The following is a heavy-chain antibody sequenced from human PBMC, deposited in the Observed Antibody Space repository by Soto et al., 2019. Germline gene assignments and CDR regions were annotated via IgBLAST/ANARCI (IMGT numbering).Heavy chain of an antibody. Sequence: QVQLVQSGAEVKKPGSSVKVSCKASGGTFSSYAISWVRQAPGQGLEWMGGIIPIFGTANYAQKFQGRVTITADESTSTAYMELSSLRSEDTAVYYCARDDNPPSSWGYYYYGMDVWGQGTTVTVSS. CDR1: GGTFSSYA. J-gene: IGHJ6*02. D-gene: IGHD6-13*01. V-gene: IGHV1-69*01. CDR3: ARDDNPPSSWGYYYYGMDV. CDR2: IIPIFGTA.